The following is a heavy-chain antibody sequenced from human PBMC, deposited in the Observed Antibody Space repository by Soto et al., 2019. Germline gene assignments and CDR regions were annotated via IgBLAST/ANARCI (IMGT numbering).Heavy chain of an antibody. D-gene: IGHD2-2*01. J-gene: IGHJ5*02. CDR1: GYSFTSYW. CDR2: IDPSDSYT. Sequence: GESLKISCKGSGYSFTSYWISWVRQMPGKGLEWMGRIDPSDSYTNYSPSFQGHVTISADKSISTAYLQWSSLKASDTAMYYCARLGSNIVVVPAAMYWFDPWGQGTLVTVSS. V-gene: IGHV5-10-1*01. CDR3: ARLGSNIVVVPAAMYWFDP.